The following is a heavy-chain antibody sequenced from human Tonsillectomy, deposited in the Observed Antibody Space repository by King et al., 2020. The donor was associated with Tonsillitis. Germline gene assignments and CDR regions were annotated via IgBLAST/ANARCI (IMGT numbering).Heavy chain of an antibody. CDR3: ARDYGLN. CDR2: FYSGGKT. D-gene: IGHD4-17*01. V-gene: IGHV4-39*01. CDR1: GGSISSSPYY. Sequence: QLQESGPGLVKPSETLSLTCAVSGGSISSSPYYWGWIRQPPGKGLEWIGSFYSGGKTSNNPSLKSRVPISVDTSKNQFSLSLTSVTAADTAVYYFARDYGLNWGQGTLVTVSS. J-gene: IGHJ4*02.